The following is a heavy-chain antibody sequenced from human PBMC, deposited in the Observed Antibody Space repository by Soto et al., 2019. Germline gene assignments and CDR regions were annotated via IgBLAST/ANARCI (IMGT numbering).Heavy chain of an antibody. D-gene: IGHD4-4*01. V-gene: IGHV3-23*01. CDR1: GFTFNAYA. CDR2: IGGSGGNR. J-gene: IGHJ4*02. CDR3: ASVASDYINSVDH. Sequence: EVQLLESGGGLVQPGGSLRLSCAASGFTFNAYAMTWVRQAPGRRLEWVSAIGGSGGNRYYAASVRGRFTISRDNSKDTVDLQMSSLRVEDTAVYYCASVASDYINSVDHWGQGILVTVSS.